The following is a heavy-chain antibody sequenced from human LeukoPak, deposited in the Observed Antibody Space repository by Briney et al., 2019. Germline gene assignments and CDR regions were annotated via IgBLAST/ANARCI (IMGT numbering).Heavy chain of an antibody. CDR3: AKGRGSSGWFDY. Sequence: PGGSLRLSCAASGFTFDDYAMHWVRQAPGKGLEWVSGISWNSGSIGYADSVKGRFTISRDSAKNSLYLQMNSLRAGDTALYYCAKGRGSSGWFDYWGQGTLVTVSS. CDR2: ISWNSGSI. J-gene: IGHJ4*02. V-gene: IGHV3-9*01. CDR1: GFTFDDYA. D-gene: IGHD6-19*01.